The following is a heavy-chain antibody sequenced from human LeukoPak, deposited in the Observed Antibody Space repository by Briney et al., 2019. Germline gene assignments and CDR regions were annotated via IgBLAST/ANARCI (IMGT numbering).Heavy chain of an antibody. CDR3: ARERVGPTTGLDP. CDR2: IYHSGST. D-gene: IGHD1-14*01. J-gene: IGHJ5*02. CDR1: GGSISSGGYS. Sequence: PSETLSLTCAVSGGSISSGGYSWSWIRQPPGKGLEWIGYIYHSGSTYYNPSLKSRVTISVDRSKNQFSLKLSSVTAADTAVYYCARERVGPTTGLDPWGQGTLVTVSS. V-gene: IGHV4-30-2*01.